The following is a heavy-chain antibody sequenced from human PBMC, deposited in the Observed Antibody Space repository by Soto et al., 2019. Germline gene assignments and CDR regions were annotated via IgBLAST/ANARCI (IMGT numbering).Heavy chain of an antibody. CDR1: GIRLDSAW. CDR2: AKRKAAGGAI. J-gene: IGHJ4*02. Sequence: EVQLVESGGGLVKPGGSLRLSCVVSGIRLDSAWINWVRQAPGKGLEWVAQAKRKAAGGAIDYAAPVKGRFTISRDDSRNMAYLQMNSLKIEDTALYYCTTGYGSDWYGWGQGTLVTVSS. D-gene: IGHD6-19*01. CDR3: TTGYGSDWYG. V-gene: IGHV3-15*01.